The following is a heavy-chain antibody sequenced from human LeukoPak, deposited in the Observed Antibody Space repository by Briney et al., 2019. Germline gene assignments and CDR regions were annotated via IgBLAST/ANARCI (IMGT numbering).Heavy chain of an antibody. V-gene: IGHV4-34*01. CDR3: ARGKVTVAGTRRGWYFDY. CDR1: GGSFSGYY. Sequence: SETLSLTCAVYGGSFSGYYWSWIRQPPGKGLEWIGEINHSGSTSYNPSLKSRVTISVDTSKNQFSLKLSSVTAADTAVYYCARGKVTVAGTRRGWYFDYWGQGTLVTVSS. D-gene: IGHD6-19*01. J-gene: IGHJ4*02. CDR2: INHSGST.